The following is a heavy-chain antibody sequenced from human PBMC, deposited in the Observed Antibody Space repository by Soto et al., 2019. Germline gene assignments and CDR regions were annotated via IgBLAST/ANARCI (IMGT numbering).Heavy chain of an antibody. CDR1: GYNFTSYW. J-gene: IGHJ6*02. V-gene: IGHV5-51*01. D-gene: IGHD6-13*01. Sequence: GESLKISCKGSGYNFTSYWIGWMRQMPGKGLEWMGIIYPGDSDTRYSPSFQGQVTISADKSISTAYLQWSSLKASDTAMYYCARHISRVAAAGHYYYYGMDVWGQGTTVTVSS. CDR2: IYPGDSDT. CDR3: ARHISRVAAAGHYYYYGMDV.